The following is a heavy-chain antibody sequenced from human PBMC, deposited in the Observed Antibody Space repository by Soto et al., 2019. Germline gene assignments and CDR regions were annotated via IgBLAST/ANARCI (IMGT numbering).Heavy chain of an antibody. CDR2: FYYSGST. CDR1: GSSISSGGYY. Sequence: SETLSLTCTVSGSSISSGGYYWSWIRQHPGKGLEWIGYFYYSGSTYYNPSLKSRVTISVDTSKNQFSLKLSSVTAADTAVYYCARVLRGVISTDLYGMDVWGQGTTVTVSS. V-gene: IGHV4-31*03. CDR3: ARVLRGVISTDLYGMDV. D-gene: IGHD3-10*01. J-gene: IGHJ6*02.